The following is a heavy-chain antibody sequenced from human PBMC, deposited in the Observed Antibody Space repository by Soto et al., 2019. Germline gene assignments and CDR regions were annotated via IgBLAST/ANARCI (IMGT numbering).Heavy chain of an antibody. CDR3: AKETPLIVVVVAATYFDY. V-gene: IGHV3-23*01. D-gene: IGHD2-15*01. Sequence: GGSLRLSCAASGFTFSSYAMSWVRQAPGKGLEWVSAISGSGGSTYYADSVKGRFTISRDNSKNTLYLQMNSLRAEDTAVYYCAKETPLIVVVVAATYFDYWGQGTLVTVSS. CDR1: GFTFSSYA. CDR2: ISGSGGST. J-gene: IGHJ4*02.